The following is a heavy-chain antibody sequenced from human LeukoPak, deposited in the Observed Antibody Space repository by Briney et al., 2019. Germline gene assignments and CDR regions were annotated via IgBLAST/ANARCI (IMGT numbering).Heavy chain of an antibody. Sequence: GGSLRLSCAASGFTLSSYGVTWVRQAPGKGLEWVSSISGGGYTTYYADSVKGRFIISRDNSKNTLYLQMNSLRAEDTAVYYCAKDYYDSYYFDYWGQGTLVTVSS. CDR2: ISGGGYTT. CDR3: AKDYYDSYYFDY. J-gene: IGHJ4*02. V-gene: IGHV3-23*01. CDR1: GFTLSSYG. D-gene: IGHD3-22*01.